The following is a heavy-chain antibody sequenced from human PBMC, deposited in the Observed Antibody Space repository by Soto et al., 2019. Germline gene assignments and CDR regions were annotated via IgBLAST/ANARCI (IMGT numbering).Heavy chain of an antibody. CDR3: ARHLSTARYYYYGMDV. D-gene: IGHD2-21*02. J-gene: IGHJ6*02. V-gene: IGHV5-10-1*01. CDR2: IDPSDSYT. Sequence: GESLKISCKGSGYSFTSYWIAWVRQMPGKGLEWMGRIDPSDSYTNYSPSFQGHVTISADKSISTAYLQWSSLKASDTAMYYCARHLSTARYYYYGMDVWGQGTTVTVSS. CDR1: GYSFTSYW.